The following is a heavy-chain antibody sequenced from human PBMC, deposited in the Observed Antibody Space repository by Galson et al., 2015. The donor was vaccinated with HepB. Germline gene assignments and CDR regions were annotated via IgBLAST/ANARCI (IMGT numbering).Heavy chain of an antibody. Sequence: SVKVSCKASGGTFSTYSITWVRQAPGQGLEWMGRIIPILPIADYAQRFQGRVTITADKTTSTAYLELTSLRSEDTAVYYCALMGDFDYWGQGTLVIVSS. J-gene: IGHJ4*02. D-gene: IGHD2-8*01. CDR2: IIPILPIA. V-gene: IGHV1-69*02. CDR3: ALMGDFDY. CDR1: GGTFSTYS.